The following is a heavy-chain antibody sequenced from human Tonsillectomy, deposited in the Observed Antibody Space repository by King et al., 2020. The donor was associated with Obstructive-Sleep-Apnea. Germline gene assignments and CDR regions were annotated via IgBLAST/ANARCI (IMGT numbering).Heavy chain of an antibody. D-gene: IGHD5-18*01. CDR2: IYYSGST. J-gene: IGHJ3*02. Sequence: LQLQESGPGLVKPSETLSLTCTVSGGSISSSSYYWGWIRQPPGKGLEWIGSIYYSGSTYYNPSLKSRVTISVDTSKNQFSLKLSSVTAADTAVYYCAYTEVDKAMGPPPAFDIWGQGTMVTVSS. CDR1: GGSISSSSYY. V-gene: IGHV4-39*01. CDR3: AYTEVDKAMGPPPAFDI.